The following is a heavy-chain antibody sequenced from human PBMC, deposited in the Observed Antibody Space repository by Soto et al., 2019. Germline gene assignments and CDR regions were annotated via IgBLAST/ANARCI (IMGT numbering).Heavy chain of an antibody. CDR3: AKDFYTLDGDYEYYFDY. CDR1: GFTFDDYA. CDR2: ISWNSGSI. J-gene: IGHJ4*02. Sequence: SLRLSCAASGFTFDDYAMHWVRQAPGKGLEWVSGISWNSGSIGYADSVKGRFTISRDNAKNSLYLQMNSLRAEDTALYYCAKDFYTLDGDYEYYFDYWGQGTLVTVSS. D-gene: IGHD4-17*01. V-gene: IGHV3-9*01.